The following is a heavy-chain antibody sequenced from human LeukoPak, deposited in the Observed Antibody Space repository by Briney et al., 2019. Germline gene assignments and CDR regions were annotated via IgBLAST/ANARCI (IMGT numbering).Heavy chain of an antibody. D-gene: IGHD1-26*01. Sequence: SETLSLTCSVSGGSINSTNHYWGWVRQPPGKGLEWIGSIYYSGSTYYNPSLKSRVTISVDTSKNQFSLKLSSVTAADTAVYYCARRDDSGSYRNWFDPWGQGTLVTVSS. V-gene: IGHV4-39*01. J-gene: IGHJ5*02. CDR3: ARRDDSGSYRNWFDP. CDR2: IYYSGST. CDR1: GGSINSTNHY.